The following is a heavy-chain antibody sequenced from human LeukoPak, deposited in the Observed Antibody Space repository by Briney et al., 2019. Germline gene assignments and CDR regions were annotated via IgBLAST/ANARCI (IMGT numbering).Heavy chain of an antibody. J-gene: IGHJ6*02. Sequence: ASVKVSCKVSGYTLTEMCIHWERHAPGGALEWMGGFDPEDGETVYAPKFQGRVTMTEDTSADTAYMELSSLRSEDTAVYYCTTCLNGAGQPVAIYYYGMDVWGQGTTVTVSS. CDR3: TTCLNGAGQPVAIYYYGMDV. V-gene: IGHV1-24*01. D-gene: IGHD2-2*01. CDR2: FDPEDGET. CDR1: GYTLTEMC.